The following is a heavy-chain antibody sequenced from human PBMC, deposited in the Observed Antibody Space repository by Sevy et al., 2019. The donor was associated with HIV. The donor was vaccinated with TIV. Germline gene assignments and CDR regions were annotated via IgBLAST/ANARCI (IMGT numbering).Heavy chain of an antibody. V-gene: IGHV3-23*01. CDR2: LIGGGRRT. Sequence: GGSLRLSCAASGFPFSSYAMSWVRQAPGRGLEWVSTLIGGGRRTYYADSVTGRFIISRDNSRNTLYLQMNSLRAEDTAISYCAKRRVQSGLSGGGANYGMDVCGRGTTVTVSS. J-gene: IGHJ6*02. CDR3: AKRRVQSGLSGGGANYGMDV. D-gene: IGHD2-8*02. CDR1: GFPFSSYA.